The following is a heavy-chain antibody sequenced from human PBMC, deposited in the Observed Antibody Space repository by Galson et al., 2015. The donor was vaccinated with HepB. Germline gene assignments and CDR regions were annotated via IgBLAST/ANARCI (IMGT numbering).Heavy chain of an antibody. CDR3: ARDRDYRFDY. CDR1: GYTFTTNG. J-gene: IGHJ4*02. V-gene: IGHV1-18*04. D-gene: IGHD4/OR15-4a*01. Sequence: SVKVSCKASGYTFTTNGISWVRQAPGQGLEWMGWISANSGYTKYAQNFQERVTLTRDTSTSTVYLELRNLRSDDTAAYYCARDRDYRFDYWGQGTLVTVSS. CDR2: ISANSGYT.